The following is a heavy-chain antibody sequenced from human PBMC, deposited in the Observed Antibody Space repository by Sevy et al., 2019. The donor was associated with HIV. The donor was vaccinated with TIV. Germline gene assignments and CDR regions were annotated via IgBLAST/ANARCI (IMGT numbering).Heavy chain of an antibody. CDR2: ISAGGGSP. V-gene: IGHV3-23*01. CDR1: GFTFSSYA. CDR3: AKDRVWELGDAFDI. D-gene: IGHD1-26*01. J-gene: IGHJ3*02. Sequence: GGSLRLSCAASGFTFSSYAMSWVHQAPGKGLEWVSGISAGGGSPYYADSVKGRFAISRDNSKNTLYLQMNSLRADDTAVYYCAKDRVWELGDAFDIWGQGTMVTVSS.